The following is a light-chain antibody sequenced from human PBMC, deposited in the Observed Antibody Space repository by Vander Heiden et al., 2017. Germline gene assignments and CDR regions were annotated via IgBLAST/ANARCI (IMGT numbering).Light chain of an antibody. CDR1: QSVGSN. V-gene: IGKV3-15*01. J-gene: IGKJ1*01. CDR3: QQYNNWPWT. Sequence: EVVMTQSPASLSVSPGERATLSCRASQSVGSNLLWYQRKPGQAPRLLISSASTRVTGIPARFSGSVSGTEFTLTISSLQSEDFAVYYCQQYNNWPWTFGQGTKVEIK. CDR2: SAS.